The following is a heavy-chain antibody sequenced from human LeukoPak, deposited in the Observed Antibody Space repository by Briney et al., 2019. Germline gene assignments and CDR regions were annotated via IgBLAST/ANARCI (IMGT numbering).Heavy chain of an antibody. J-gene: IGHJ4*02. CDR2: IRSDGSNK. D-gene: IGHD2-15*01. CDR3: ARGWSADYFDY. CDR1: GFTFSSYG. V-gene: IGHV3-30*02. Sequence: PGGSLRLSCAASGFTFSSYGMHWVRQAPGKGLEWVAFIRSDGSNKYYADSVKGRFTISRDNAKNSLYLQMNSLRAEGTAVYYCARGWSADYFDYWGQGILVTVSS.